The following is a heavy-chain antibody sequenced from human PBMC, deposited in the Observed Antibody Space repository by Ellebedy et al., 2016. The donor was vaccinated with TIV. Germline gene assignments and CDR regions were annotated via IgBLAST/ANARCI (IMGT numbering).Heavy chain of an antibody. CDR1: GYTFIANG. D-gene: IGHD3-10*01. V-gene: IGHV1-18*04. J-gene: IGHJ4*02. CDR3: ARNYGSGSYYNY. CDR2: ISAYNGDT. Sequence: AASVKVSCKASGYTFIANGITWVRQAPGQGLEWMGWISAYNGDTNYAQKFQGRVTMTTDTSTSTAYMELRSLRSDDTAVYYCARNYGSGSYYNYWGQGTLVTVSS.